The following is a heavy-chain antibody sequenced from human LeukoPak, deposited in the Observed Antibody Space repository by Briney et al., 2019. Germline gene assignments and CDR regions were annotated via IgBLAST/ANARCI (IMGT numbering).Heavy chain of an antibody. V-gene: IGHV3-23*01. D-gene: IGHD5-18*01. CDR3: AKEGYSYGYYFDY. Sequence: GGSLRLSCAASGFTFSSYAMSWVRQAPGKGLEWVSAISGSGGSTYYADPVKGRFTISGDNSKNTLYLQMNSLRAEDTAVYYCAKEGYSYGYYFDYWGQGTLVTVSS. J-gene: IGHJ4*02. CDR1: GFTFSSYA. CDR2: ISGSGGST.